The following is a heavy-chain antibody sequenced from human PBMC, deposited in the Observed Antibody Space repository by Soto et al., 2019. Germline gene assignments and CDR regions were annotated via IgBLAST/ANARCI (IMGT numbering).Heavy chain of an antibody. CDR1: GFTFNNYA. V-gene: IGHV3-23*01. CDR2: IIGDGSTT. D-gene: IGHD2-2*01. CDR3: ARGKGLTVSSTNY. Sequence: PGGSLRLSCAASGFTFNNYAMNWVRQAPGKGLEWVSGIIGDGSTTYYANSVKGRFTISRDNSKNTLFLQMNSLRAEDTAVYYCARGKGLTVSSTNYWGQGALVTSPQ. J-gene: IGHJ4*02.